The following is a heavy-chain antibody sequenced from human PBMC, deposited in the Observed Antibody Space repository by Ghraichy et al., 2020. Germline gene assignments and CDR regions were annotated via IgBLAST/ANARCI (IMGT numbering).Heavy chain of an antibody. V-gene: IGHV4-34*01. D-gene: IGHD4-17*01. Sequence: ETLSLTCAVYGGSFSGYYWSWIRQPPGKGLEWIGEINHSGSTNYNPSLKSRVTISVDTSKNQFSLKLSSVTAADTAVYYCARAGLNYGDFIDYWGQGTLVTVSS. CDR2: INHSGST. CDR1: GGSFSGYY. J-gene: IGHJ4*02. CDR3: ARAGLNYGDFIDY.